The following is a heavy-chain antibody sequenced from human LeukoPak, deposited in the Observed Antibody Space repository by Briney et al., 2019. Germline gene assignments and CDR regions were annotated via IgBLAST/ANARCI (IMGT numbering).Heavy chain of an antibody. J-gene: IGHJ5*02. V-gene: IGHV4-59*01. CDR1: GGSITSYY. Sequence: SETLSLTCTVSGGSITSYYWNWIRRPPGKGLEWIGYIYYSGSTNYNPSLKSRVTISVDTSKNQFSLKLSSVTAADTAVYFSAKGNYFDPWGQGTLVTVSS. CDR2: IYYSGST. CDR3: AKGNYFDP.